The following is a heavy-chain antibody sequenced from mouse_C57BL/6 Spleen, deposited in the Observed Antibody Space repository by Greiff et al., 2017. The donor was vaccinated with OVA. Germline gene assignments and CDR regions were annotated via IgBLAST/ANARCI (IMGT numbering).Heavy chain of an antibody. CDR1: GFNIKDDY. CDR2: IDPENGDT. CDR3: TTGITTVYYAMDY. D-gene: IGHD2-4*01. J-gene: IGHJ4*01. V-gene: IGHV14-4*01. Sequence: VQLQQSGAELVRPGASVKLSCTASGFNIKDDYMHWVKQRPEQGLEWIGWIDPENGDTEYASKFQGKATITADTSSNTAYLQLSSLTSEDTAVYYCTTGITTVYYAMDYWGQGTSVTVSS.